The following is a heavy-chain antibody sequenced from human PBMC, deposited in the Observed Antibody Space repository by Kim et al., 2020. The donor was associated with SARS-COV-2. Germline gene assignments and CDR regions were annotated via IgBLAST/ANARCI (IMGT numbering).Heavy chain of an antibody. J-gene: IGHJ3*02. CDR2: IYYSGST. V-gene: IGHV4-39*01. CDR3: ARHPKYGDNDAFDI. Sequence: SETLSLTCTVSGGSISSSSYYWGWIRQPPGKGLEWIGSIYYSGSTYYNPSLKSRVTISVDTSKNQFSLKLSSVTAADTAVYYCARHPKYGDNDAFDIWGQGTMVTVSS. D-gene: IGHD4-17*01. CDR1: GGSISSSSYY.